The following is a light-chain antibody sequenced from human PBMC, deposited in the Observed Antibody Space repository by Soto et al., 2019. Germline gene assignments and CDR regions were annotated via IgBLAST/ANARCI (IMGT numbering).Light chain of an antibody. J-gene: IGKJ1*01. Sequence: EIVMTQSPATLSVSPGERATLSCRASQSVSSNLAWYQQKPGQAPRLLIYGASTRATGIPARFSGSGSGTEFTLNISSLQSEDFAVYYCQQYNNWVWTFGQGTKVEIK. CDR3: QQYNNWVWT. CDR1: QSVSSN. CDR2: GAS. V-gene: IGKV3-15*01.